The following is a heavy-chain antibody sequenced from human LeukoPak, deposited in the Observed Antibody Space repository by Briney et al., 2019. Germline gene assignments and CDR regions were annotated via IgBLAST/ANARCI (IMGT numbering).Heavy chain of an antibody. Sequence: GGSLRLSCAAAGFTFSDYGMSWVRQAPGKWLEWVSGISGSGISTYYADSVKGRFTISRDNSKNTLYLQMNSLRVEDTAVYYCARDPSSEQFLSVYWGQGTLVTVSS. D-gene: IGHD6-19*01. CDR1: GFTFSDYG. J-gene: IGHJ4*02. CDR2: ISGSGIST. V-gene: IGHV3-23*01. CDR3: ARDPSSEQFLSVY.